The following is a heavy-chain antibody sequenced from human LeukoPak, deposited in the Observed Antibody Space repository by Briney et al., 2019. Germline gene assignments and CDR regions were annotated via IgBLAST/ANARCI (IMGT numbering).Heavy chain of an antibody. CDR1: GYTFTGYY. Sequence: ASVKVSCEASGYTFTGYYTHWVRQAPGQGLEWMGRINPNSGGTNYAQKFQGRVTMTRDTSISTAYMELSRLRSDDTAVYYCATFSDYVWGSYRHTDAFDIWGQGTMVTVSS. V-gene: IGHV1-2*06. CDR3: ATFSDYVWGSYRHTDAFDI. J-gene: IGHJ3*02. CDR2: INPNSGGT. D-gene: IGHD3-16*02.